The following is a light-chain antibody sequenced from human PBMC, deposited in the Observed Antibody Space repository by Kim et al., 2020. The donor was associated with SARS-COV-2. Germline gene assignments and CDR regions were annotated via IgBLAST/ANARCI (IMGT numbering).Light chain of an antibody. J-gene: IGKJ1*01. CDR3: QQYGSSPWT. CDR2: GAC. CDR1: QSGSSTY. Sequence: SAEETTTLSCTTSQSGSSTYLAWYQQNPGPAPRLLIYGACTRATGIRDRVSGCGSGTDFTLTISRLEHEEFAVYYCQQYGSSPWTFGQGTKVDIK. V-gene: IGKV3-20*01.